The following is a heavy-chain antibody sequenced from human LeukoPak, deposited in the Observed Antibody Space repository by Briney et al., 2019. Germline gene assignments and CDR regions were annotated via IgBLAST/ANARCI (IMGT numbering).Heavy chain of an antibody. CDR1: GYSISSGYY. J-gene: IGHJ6*03. D-gene: IGHD4-11*01. V-gene: IGHV4-38-2*02. Sequence: PSETLSLTCTVSGYSISSGYYWGWIRPPPGKGLEWIGSIYHSGSTYYNPSLKSRVTISVDTSKNQFSLKLSSVTAADTAVYYCARDNYSNYFYYYYYMDVWCKGTTVTVSS. CDR2: IYHSGST. CDR3: ARDNYSNYFYYYYYMDV.